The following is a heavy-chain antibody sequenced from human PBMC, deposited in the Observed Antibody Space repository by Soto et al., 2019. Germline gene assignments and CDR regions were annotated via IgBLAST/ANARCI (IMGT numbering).Heavy chain of an antibody. V-gene: IGHV1-2*02. CDR3: ARVGGDGYNLRFREAVTTLSFYYYGMDV. CDR1: GYTFTGYY. Sequence: GASVKVSCKASGYTFTGYYMHWVRQAPGQGLEWMGWINPNSGGTNYAQKFQGRVTMTRDTSISTAYMELSRLRSDDTAVYYCARVGGDGYNLRFREAVTTLSFYYYGMDVWGQGTTVTVSS. J-gene: IGHJ6*02. D-gene: IGHD2-21*01. CDR2: INPNSGGT.